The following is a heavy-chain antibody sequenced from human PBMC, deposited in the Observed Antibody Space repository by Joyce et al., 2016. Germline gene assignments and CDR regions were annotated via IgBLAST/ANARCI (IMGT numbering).Heavy chain of an antibody. CDR2: VNTSGAT. V-gene: IGHV4-34*02. D-gene: IGHD6-19*01. CDR3: ARSQWLVPLMY. J-gene: IGHJ4*02. Sequence: QVQLQQWGAGLLKPSESLSLTCGVNGGPFRGFLWTWVRQPPGEGLQLIGDVNTSGATNYNPSLKSRVTISVDTSKNQFSLTLTSITAADTAMYYCARSQWLVPLMYWGQGSLVAVSS. CDR1: GGPFRGFL.